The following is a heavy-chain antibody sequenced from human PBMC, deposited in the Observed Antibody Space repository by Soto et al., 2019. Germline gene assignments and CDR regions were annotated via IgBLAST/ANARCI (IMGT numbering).Heavy chain of an antibody. V-gene: IGHV4-34*01. CDR3: ARGGITMAWNYYYYGMDV. D-gene: IGHD3-10*01. J-gene: IGHJ6*02. CDR1: GASVSGQY. Sequence: SETLSLTCAVSGASVSGQYWSWIRQPPGKGLEWVGEIIPTGSTTYNPSLKSRLSFSLDTSKNHFSLNLSSVSVADTAVYYCARGGITMAWNYYYYGMDVWGQGTTVTVS. CDR2: IIPTGST.